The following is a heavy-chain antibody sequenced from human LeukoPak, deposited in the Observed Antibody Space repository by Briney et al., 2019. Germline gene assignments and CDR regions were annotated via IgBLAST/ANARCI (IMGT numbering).Heavy chain of an antibody. J-gene: IGHJ5*02. CDR2: IIPIFGTA. Sequence: SVKVSCKASGGTFSSYAISGVRQAPGQGLEWMGGIIPIFGTANYAQKLQGRVTITADESTSTAYMELSSLRSEDTAVYYCASYATTIYNWFDPWGQGTLVTVSS. CDR3: ASYATTIYNWFDP. D-gene: IGHD3-9*01. CDR1: GGTFSSYA. V-gene: IGHV1-69*13.